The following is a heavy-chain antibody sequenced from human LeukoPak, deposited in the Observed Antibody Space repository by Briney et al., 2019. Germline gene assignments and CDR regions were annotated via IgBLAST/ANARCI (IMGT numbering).Heavy chain of an antibody. Sequence: ASVKVSCKASGYTFTGYYMHWVRQAPGQGLEWMGWINPNSGGTNYAQKFQGWVTMTRDTSISTAYMELSRLRSGDTAVYYCARAVGDAHNWFDPWGQGTLVTVSS. CDR1: GYTFTGYY. CDR3: ARAVGDAHNWFDP. CDR2: INPNSGGT. D-gene: IGHD3-10*01. J-gene: IGHJ5*02. V-gene: IGHV1-2*04.